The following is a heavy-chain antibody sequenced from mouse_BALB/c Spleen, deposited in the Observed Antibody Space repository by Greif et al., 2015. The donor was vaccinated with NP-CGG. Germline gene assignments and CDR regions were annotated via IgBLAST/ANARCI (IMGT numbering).Heavy chain of an antibody. CDR3: ARGNRYLFAY. CDR1: GFTFSDYG. CDR2: ISNLAYSI. J-gene: IGHJ3*01. D-gene: IGHD2-14*01. Sequence: EVKLVESGGGLVQPGGSRKLSCAASGFTFSDYGMAWVRQAPGKGPEWVAFISNLAYSIYYADTVTGRFTISRENAKNTLYLEMSSLRSEDTAMYYCARGNRYLFAYWGQGTLVTVSA. V-gene: IGHV5-15*02.